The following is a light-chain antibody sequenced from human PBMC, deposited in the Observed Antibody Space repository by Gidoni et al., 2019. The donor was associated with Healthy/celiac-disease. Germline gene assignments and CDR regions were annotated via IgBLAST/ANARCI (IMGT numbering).Light chain of an antibody. CDR1: QSVLYSSNNKNY. V-gene: IGKV4-1*01. J-gene: IGKJ2*01. CDR2: WAS. CDR3: QQYYSTPYT. Sequence: IVMTQSPYSLAMSLGEWATINCKSSQSVLYSSNNKNYFAWYQQKPGQPPKLLIYWASTRESGVPDRFSGSGSGTDFTLTISSLQSEDVAVYYCQQYYSTPYTFGQGTKLEIK.